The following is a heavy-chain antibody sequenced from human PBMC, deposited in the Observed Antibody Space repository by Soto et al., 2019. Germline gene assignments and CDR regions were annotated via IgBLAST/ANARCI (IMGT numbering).Heavy chain of an antibody. D-gene: IGHD5-12*01. J-gene: IGHJ4*02. Sequence: QLQLQESGSGLVKPSQTLSLTCAVSGGSISSGGYSWSWIRQPPGKGLEWIGYIYHSGSTYYNPSLKSRVTISVDRSKNQFSLKLSSVTAADTAVYYCARSWNSGYDTTFDYWGQGTLVTVSS. CDR2: IYHSGST. CDR3: ARSWNSGYDTTFDY. V-gene: IGHV4-30-2*01. CDR1: GGSISSGGYS.